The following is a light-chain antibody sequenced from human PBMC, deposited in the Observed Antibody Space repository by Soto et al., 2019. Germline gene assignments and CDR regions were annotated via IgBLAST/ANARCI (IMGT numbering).Light chain of an antibody. CDR2: GAS. J-gene: IGKJ1*01. V-gene: IGKV3-15*01. CDR3: QQYKNWPRT. Sequence: ETVMTQSPATLSVSPGERVTLSCRASQSVSNNLAWYQQKPGQAPRLLIYGASTRATGFPVRFSGSGSGTEFTLTISSLQSEDFAVYYCQQYKNWPRTFGQGTKVEIK. CDR1: QSVSNN.